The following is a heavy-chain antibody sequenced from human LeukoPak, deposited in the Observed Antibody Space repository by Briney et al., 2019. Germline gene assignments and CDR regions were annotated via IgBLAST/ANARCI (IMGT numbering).Heavy chain of an antibody. CDR2: ISAYNGNT. CDR3: AKGMSGSNPYNWFDP. J-gene: IGHJ5*02. Sequence: GASVKVSCKASGYTFTSYGISWVRQAPGQGLEWMGWISAYNGNTNYAQKLQGRVTMTTDTSTSTAYMELRSLRSDDAAVYYCAKGMSGSNPYNWFDPWGQGTLVTVSS. V-gene: IGHV1-18*01. CDR1: GYTFTSYG. D-gene: IGHD1-26*01.